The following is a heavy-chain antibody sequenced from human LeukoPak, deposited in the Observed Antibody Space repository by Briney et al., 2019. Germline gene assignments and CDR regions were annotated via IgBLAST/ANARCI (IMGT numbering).Heavy chain of an antibody. V-gene: IGHV4-34*01. CDR3: ARDHGLVFGVVI. D-gene: IGHD3-3*01. CDR1: GGSLSSYY. CDR2: ISHSGGA. Sequence: SETLSRTCAVYGGSLSSYYWTWVRQPPGKGLEWIGEISHSGGANYSPSLKSRVTMSVDTSKNQFSLKLSSMTAADTAVYYCARDHGLVFGVVIWGQGTLVTVSS. J-gene: IGHJ4*02.